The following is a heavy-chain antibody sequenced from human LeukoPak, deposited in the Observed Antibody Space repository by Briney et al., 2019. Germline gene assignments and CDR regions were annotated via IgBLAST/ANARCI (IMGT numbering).Heavy chain of an antibody. D-gene: IGHD3/OR15-3a*01. V-gene: IGHV3-9*01. CDR2: ISWNSGSI. CDR1: GFTFDDYA. J-gene: IGHJ4*02. Sequence: GRSLRLSCAASGFTFDDYAMHWVRHAPGRGLEWVSGISWNSGSIVYADSVKGRFTISRDNAKNSLYLQMNSLRPEDTALYYCAKSLRGPFDYWGQGTLVTVSS. CDR3: AKSLRGPFDY.